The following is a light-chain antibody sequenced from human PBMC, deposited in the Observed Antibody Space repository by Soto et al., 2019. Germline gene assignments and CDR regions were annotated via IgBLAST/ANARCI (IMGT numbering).Light chain of an antibody. CDR1: QSISSSY. CDR3: QYYGRSPPYT. Sequence: EIVLTQSPGTLSLSPGEGATLSCRTSQSISSSYLSWFQQRPGQAPRVLIYGASTRASGIRDRFSGSGSGTHFTLTISSLEPEDFAVYYCQYYGRSPPYTFGQGTKLDIK. V-gene: IGKV3-20*01. J-gene: IGKJ2*01. CDR2: GAS.